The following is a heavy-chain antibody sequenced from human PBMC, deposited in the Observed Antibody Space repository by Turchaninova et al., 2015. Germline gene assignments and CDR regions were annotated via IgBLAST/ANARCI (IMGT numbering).Heavy chain of an antibody. Sequence: EVQLVQSGAEVKEACASLRICCTASGDHVRRSWISWVSQMPGKGLEWMGKIDPRDSETKYSPSFQGHVSISADKSISTAYLQWRSLKASDTAIYYCAVTPNYYGSSGYFWSQGTPVTVSS. CDR3: AVTPNYYGSSGYF. V-gene: IGHV5-10-1*03. D-gene: IGHD6-19*01. CDR1: GDHVRRSW. CDR2: IDPRDSET. J-gene: IGHJ4*02.